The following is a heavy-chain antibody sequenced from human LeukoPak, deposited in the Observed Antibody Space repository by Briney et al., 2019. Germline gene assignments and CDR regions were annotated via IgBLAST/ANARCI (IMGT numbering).Heavy chain of an antibody. Sequence: TLSLTCTVSGGSISSVGYYWSWIRQHTGQGLEWIGYIYYSGSTDYNPSLKSRVTISVDTSKNQFSLKLSSVTGADTAVYYCARALPDGYYYYYMDVWGKGTTVTVSS. V-gene: IGHV4-31*03. CDR3: ARALPDGYYYYYMDV. CDR2: IYYSGST. D-gene: IGHD1-14*01. CDR1: GGSISSVGYY. J-gene: IGHJ6*03.